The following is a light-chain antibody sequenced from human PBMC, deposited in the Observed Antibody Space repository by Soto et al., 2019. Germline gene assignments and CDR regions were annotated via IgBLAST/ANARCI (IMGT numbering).Light chain of an antibody. CDR2: DNN. J-gene: IGLJ1*01. CDR3: QSYDSSLSAPYV. CDR1: SSNIGAHSD. V-gene: IGLV1-40*01. Sequence: QSVLTQPPSVSGAPGQRVTISCTGSSSNIGAHSDVYWYQHLPGTAPKLLIYDNNNRPPGVPDRFSGSKSGTSASLAITGLQAEDEADYYCQSYDSSLSAPYVFGTGTKVTVL.